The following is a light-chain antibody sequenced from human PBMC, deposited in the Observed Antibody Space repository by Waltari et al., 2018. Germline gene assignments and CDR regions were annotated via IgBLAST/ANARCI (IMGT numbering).Light chain of an antibody. Sequence: DVVMTQTPLSSPVTLGQPASISCRSSESLVKSDGNTYLSWLHQRPGQPPRLLIYKVSIRFSGVPDRFSGSGAGTDFTLKISRVEAEDVGIYYCMQATHVPHSFGQGTKVDI. CDR3: MQATHVPHS. CDR1: ESLVKSDGNTY. V-gene: IGKV2-24*01. J-gene: IGKJ1*01. CDR2: KVS.